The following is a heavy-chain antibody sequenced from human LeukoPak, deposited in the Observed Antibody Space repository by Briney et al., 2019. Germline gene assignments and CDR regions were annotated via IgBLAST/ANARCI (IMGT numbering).Heavy chain of an antibody. V-gene: IGHV3-48*01. J-gene: IGHJ3*02. Sequence: GGSLRLSCAASGFTFSTYIMNWVRQAPGKGLEWVSYISSSSGPIYYAASVKGRFTISRDNAKNSPYLQMNSLRAEDTGVYYCARQEPGFDIWGQGTMVNVSS. D-gene: IGHD1-14*01. CDR1: GFTFSTYI. CDR2: ISSSSGPI. CDR3: ARQEPGFDI.